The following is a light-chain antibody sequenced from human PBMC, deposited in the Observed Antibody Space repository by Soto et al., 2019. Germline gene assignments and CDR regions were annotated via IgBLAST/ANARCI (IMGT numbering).Light chain of an antibody. CDR1: QSLLHSNGYNY. CDR3: MHALQTPLT. V-gene: IGKV2-28*01. Sequence: DIVMTQSPLSLPVTPGEPASISCRSSQSLLHSNGYNYLDWYLQKPGQSPLLRIYLGSNRASGVPDRFSGRVSGTDFTLKSSSVEAEDVGVYYCMHALQTPLTCAGGTKVEIK. J-gene: IGKJ4*01. CDR2: LGS.